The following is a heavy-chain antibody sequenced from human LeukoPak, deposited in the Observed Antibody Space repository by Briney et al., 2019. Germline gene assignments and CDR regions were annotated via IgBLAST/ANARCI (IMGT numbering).Heavy chain of an antibody. V-gene: IGHV3-20*04. D-gene: IGHD2-2*01. J-gene: IGHJ4*02. CDR2: INWNGGST. CDR3: AKASSTPWCSSTSCPLF. CDR1: GFTFDDYG. Sequence: GGSLRLSCAASGFTFDDYGMSWVRQAPGKGLEWVSGINWNGGSTGYADSVKGRFTISRDNAKNSLYLQMNSLRAEDTALYYCAKASSTPWCSSTSCPLFWGQGTLVTVSS.